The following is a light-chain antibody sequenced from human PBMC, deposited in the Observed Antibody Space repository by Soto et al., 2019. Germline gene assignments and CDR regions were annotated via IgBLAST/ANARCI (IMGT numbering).Light chain of an antibody. J-gene: IGLJ2*01. CDR2: DVS. V-gene: IGLV2-14*01. CDR3: SSYTSSSTLGVV. CDR1: SSDVVGYNY. Sequence: QSALTQPASVSGSPGQSITISCTGTSSDVVGYNYVSWYQQHPGKAPKLMIYDVSNRPSGVSNRFSGSKSGNTASLTISGLQAEDEADYYCSSYTSSSTLGVVFGGGTKVTVL.